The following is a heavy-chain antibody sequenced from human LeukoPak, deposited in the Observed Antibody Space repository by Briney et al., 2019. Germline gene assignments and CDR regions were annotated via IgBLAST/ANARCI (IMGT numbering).Heavy chain of an antibody. J-gene: IGHJ4*02. CDR3: ATEANKSPFDY. D-gene: IGHD2-8*01. CDR1: GFTVSSNY. Sequence: PGGSLRLSCAASGFTVSSNYMSWVRQAPGKGLEWVSVIYSGGSTYYADSVKGRFTISRDNSKNTLYLQMNSLRAEDTAVYYCATEANKSPFDYWGQGTLVTVSS. CDR2: IYSGGST. V-gene: IGHV3-53*01.